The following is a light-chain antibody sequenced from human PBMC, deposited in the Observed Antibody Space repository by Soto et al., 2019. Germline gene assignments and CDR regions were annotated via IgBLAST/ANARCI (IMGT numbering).Light chain of an antibody. CDR3: CSYAGSSTFPYV. CDR2: EGS. CDR1: SSDVGSYNL. J-gene: IGLJ1*01. V-gene: IGLV2-23*03. Sequence: QSALTQPASVSGSPGQSIIISCTGTSSDVGSYNLVSWYQQHPGKAPKLMIYEGSKRPSGVSNRFSGSKSGNTASLTISGLQAEDEADYYCCSYAGSSTFPYVFGTGTKVTVL.